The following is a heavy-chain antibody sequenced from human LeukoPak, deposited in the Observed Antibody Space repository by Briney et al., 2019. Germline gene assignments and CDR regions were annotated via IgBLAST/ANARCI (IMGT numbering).Heavy chain of an antibody. CDR3: ARGPNPSGDYAIEYFQH. CDR1: GGSFRGYY. Sequence: SETLSLTYAVYGGSFRGYYWRWIRQPPGKGLEWMREINHSGSSNYNPSVKSRVTISVDTSKNQFSLKMSSVTAADTAVYYCARGPNPSGDYAIEYFQHWGQGTLVTVSS. CDR2: INHSGSS. V-gene: IGHV4-34*01. D-gene: IGHD4-17*01. J-gene: IGHJ1*01.